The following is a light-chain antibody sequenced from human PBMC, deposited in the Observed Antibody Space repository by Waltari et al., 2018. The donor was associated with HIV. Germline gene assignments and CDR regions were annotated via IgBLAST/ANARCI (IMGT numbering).Light chain of an antibody. CDR3: ATWDDSLNGRI. CDR1: SSNIGRNY. J-gene: IGLJ2*01. CDR2: AND. V-gene: IGLV1-47*01. Sequence: QSVLTQPPSASGTPGQRVTISCSGSSSNIGRNYAYWYQQLPGTAPKLFIYANDRRPSGVPDRCSGSRSGTSASLAVSGRRSEDEGDYYCATWDDSLNGRIFGGGTKLTV.